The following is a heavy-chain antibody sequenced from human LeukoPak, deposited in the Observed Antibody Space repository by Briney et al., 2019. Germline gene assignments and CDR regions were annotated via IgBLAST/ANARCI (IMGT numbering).Heavy chain of an antibody. CDR2: IYYSGST. Sequence: SETLSLTCTVSGGSISSYYWSWVRQPPGKGLEWIGYIYYSGSTNYNPSLKSRVTISVDTSKNQSSLKLSSVTAADTAVYYCARGYYGDYVSDSYFQHWGQGTLVTVSS. D-gene: IGHD4-17*01. CDR1: GGSISSYY. J-gene: IGHJ1*01. V-gene: IGHV4-59*01. CDR3: ARGYYGDYVSDSYFQH.